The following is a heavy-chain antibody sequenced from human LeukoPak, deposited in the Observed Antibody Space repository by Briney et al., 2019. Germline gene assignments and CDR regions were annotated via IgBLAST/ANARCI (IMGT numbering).Heavy chain of an antibody. V-gene: IGHV4-39*01. CDR1: GGSISSSSYY. CDR2: IYYSRST. D-gene: IGHD6-13*01. J-gene: IGHJ6*03. CDR3: ARQRGQQQLVRFDYYYYYMDV. Sequence: SETLSLTCTVSGGSISSSSYYWGWIRQPPGKGLEWIGSIYYSRSTYYNPSLKSRVTISVDTSKNQFSLKLSSVTAADTAVYYCARQRGQQQLVRFDYYYYYMDVWGKGTTVTVSS.